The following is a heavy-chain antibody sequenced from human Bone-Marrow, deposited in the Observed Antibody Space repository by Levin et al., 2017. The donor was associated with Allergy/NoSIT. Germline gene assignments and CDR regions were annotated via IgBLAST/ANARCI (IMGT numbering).Heavy chain of an antibody. J-gene: IGHJ4*02. Sequence: GGSLRLSCTASGFTFGDYGVSWFRQAPGKGLEWVGFLRSETHGGPPQYAASVEGRFTISRDYSKSVAYLQMNSLKTEDTAVYYCTRAGGYDFWIDYWGQGTLVTVSS. CDR3: TRAGGYDFWIDY. CDR2: LRSETHGGPP. D-gene: IGHD3-3*01. V-gene: IGHV3-49*03. CDR1: GFTFGDYG.